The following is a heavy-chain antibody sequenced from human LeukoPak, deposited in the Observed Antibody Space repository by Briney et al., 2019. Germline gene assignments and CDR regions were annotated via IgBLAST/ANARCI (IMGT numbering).Heavy chain of an antibody. V-gene: IGHV4-4*07. Sequence: KPSETLSLTCTVSGGSISSYYWSWIRQPAGKGLEWIGRIYTSGSTNYNPSLKSRVTMSVDTSENQFSLKLSSVTAADTAVYYCARYAVETSDNWFDPWGQGTLVTVSS. D-gene: IGHD2-8*01. CDR2: IYTSGST. CDR3: ARYAVETSDNWFDP. CDR1: GGSISSYY. J-gene: IGHJ5*02.